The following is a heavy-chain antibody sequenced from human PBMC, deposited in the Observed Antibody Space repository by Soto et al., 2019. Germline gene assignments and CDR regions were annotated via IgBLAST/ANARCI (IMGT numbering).Heavy chain of an antibody. Sequence: GGSLRLSCAASGFTFSSYGMHWVRQAPGKGLEWVAVISYDGSNKYYADSVKGRFTISRDNSKNTLYLQMNSLRAEDTAVYYCAKDRITDYYYGMDVWGQGTTVTVSS. V-gene: IGHV3-30*18. D-gene: IGHD3-16*01. J-gene: IGHJ6*02. CDR2: ISYDGSNK. CDR1: GFTFSSYG. CDR3: AKDRITDYYYGMDV.